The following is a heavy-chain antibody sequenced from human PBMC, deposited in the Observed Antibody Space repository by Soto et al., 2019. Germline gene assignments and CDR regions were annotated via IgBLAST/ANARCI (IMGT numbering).Heavy chain of an antibody. CDR2: IYYSGST. V-gene: IGHV4-39*07. CDR3: ARVIWYTFDF. D-gene: IGHD1-20*01. Sequence: SETLSLTCTVSGGSIGSSSYYWGWIRQPPGKSQEWIGSIYYSGSTNYNPSLKSRVTISVDTSKNQFSLKLSSLTAADTAIYYCARVIWYTFDFWGQGTMVTVSS. CDR1: GGSIGSSSYY. J-gene: IGHJ3*01.